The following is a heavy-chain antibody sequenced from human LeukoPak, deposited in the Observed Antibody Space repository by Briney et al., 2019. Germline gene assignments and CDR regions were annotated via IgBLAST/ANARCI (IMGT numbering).Heavy chain of an antibody. J-gene: IGHJ4*02. Sequence: GGSLRLSCAASGFTLSSYAMSWVRQAPGKGLEWVSAISDTGNTYHADSVKGRFTISRDSSKNTLFLQMNRLRPEDAAVYYCAKDLIEIVATSFDYWGQGTLVTVSS. CDR2: ISDTGNT. V-gene: IGHV3-23*01. CDR3: AKDLIEIVATSFDY. D-gene: IGHD5-12*01. CDR1: GFTLSSYA.